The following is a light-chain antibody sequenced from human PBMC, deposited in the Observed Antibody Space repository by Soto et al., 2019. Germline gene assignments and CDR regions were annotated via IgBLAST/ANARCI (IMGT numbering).Light chain of an antibody. Sequence: QSVLTQPASVSGSPGQSITISCTGTSSDVGGYNYVSWYQQHPGKAPKLMIYDVSNRPSGVSNRFSGSKSGNTASLTISGLQVEDEGDYYCSSCTSGSTYVFGTGTKLTVL. CDR3: SSCTSGSTYV. CDR2: DVS. V-gene: IGLV2-14*01. CDR1: SSDVGGYNY. J-gene: IGLJ1*01.